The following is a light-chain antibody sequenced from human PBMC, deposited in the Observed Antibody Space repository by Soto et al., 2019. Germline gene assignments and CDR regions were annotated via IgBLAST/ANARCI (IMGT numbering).Light chain of an antibody. V-gene: IGKV3-20*01. CDR2: RSS. Sequence: EVVLTQSPGTLSLSPGERASLSCRASQDISSRDLAWYQQRPGQAPRLLIYRSSARATGIPERFSASGSGTDFTLTISRLEPEGSAVYFCQKYDTSPYTFGQGTKLEIK. J-gene: IGKJ2*01. CDR1: QDISSRD. CDR3: QKYDTSPYT.